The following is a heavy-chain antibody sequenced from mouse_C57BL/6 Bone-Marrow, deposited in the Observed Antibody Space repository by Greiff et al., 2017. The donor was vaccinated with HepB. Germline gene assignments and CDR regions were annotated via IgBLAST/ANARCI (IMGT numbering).Heavy chain of an antibody. D-gene: IGHD1-1*01. Sequence: DVHLVESGGGLVQPGGSLKLSCAASGFTFSSYAMSWVRQTPEKRLEWVATISDGGSYTYYPDNVKGRFTISRDNAKNNLYLQMSHLKSEDTAMYYCARDYYGSSYGYAMDYWGQGTSVTVSS. CDR1: GFTFSSYA. V-gene: IGHV5-4*01. J-gene: IGHJ4*01. CDR2: ISDGGSYT. CDR3: ARDYYGSSYGYAMDY.